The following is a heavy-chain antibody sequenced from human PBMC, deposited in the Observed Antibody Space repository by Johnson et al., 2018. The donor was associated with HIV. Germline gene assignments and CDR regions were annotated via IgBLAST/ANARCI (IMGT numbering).Heavy chain of an antibody. V-gene: IGHV3-43D*03. D-gene: IGHD6-19*01. CDR2: ISWDGGST. Sequence: VQLVESGGVVVQPGGSLRLSCAASGFTFDDYAMHWVRQAPGKGLEWVSLISWDGGSTYYADSVKGRFTISRDNSKNSVYMQMNNLRAEDTAFYYCARRDRYSSGWFFDAFDIWGQGTMVTVSS. J-gene: IGHJ3*02. CDR3: ARRDRYSSGWFFDAFDI. CDR1: GFTFDDYA.